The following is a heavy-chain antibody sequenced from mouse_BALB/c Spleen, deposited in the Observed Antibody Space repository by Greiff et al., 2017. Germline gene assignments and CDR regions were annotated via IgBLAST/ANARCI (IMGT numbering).Heavy chain of an antibody. Sequence: VQLQQSAADLARPGASVKMSCKASGYTFTSYTMHWVKQRPGQGLEWIGYINPSSGYTEYNQKFKDKTTLTADKSSSTAYMQLSSLTSEDSAVYYCARRYGISYYAMDYWGQGTSVTVSS. CDR1: GYTFTSYT. CDR3: ARRYGISYYAMDY. J-gene: IGHJ4*01. V-gene: IGHV1-4*02. CDR2: INPSSGYT. D-gene: IGHD2-10*02.